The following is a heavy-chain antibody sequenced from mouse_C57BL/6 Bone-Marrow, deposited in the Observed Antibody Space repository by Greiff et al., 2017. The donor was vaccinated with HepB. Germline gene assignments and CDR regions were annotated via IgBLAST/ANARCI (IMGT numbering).Heavy chain of an antibody. CDR1: GYAFSSSW. J-gene: IGHJ1*03. D-gene: IGHD1-1*01. CDR3: ARYGSV. Sequence: VKLMESGPELVKPGASVKISCKASGYAFSSSWMNWVKQRPGKGLEWIGRIYPGDGDTNYNGKFKGKATLTADKSSSTAYMQHSSLTSEDSAVYCCARYGSVWGRGTTVTVSS. CDR2: IYPGDGDT. V-gene: IGHV1-82*01.